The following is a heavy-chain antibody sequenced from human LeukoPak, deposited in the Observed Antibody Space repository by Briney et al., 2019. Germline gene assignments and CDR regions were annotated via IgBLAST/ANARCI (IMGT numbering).Heavy chain of an antibody. D-gene: IGHD6-13*01. CDR2: INSDDSII. V-gene: IGHV3-74*01. CDR1: GFTFSTYW. Sequence: GGSLRLSCAASGFTFSTYWMHWVRQAPGEGLVWVSRINSDDSIINYADSVKGRFTISRDNAKNTLYLQMNSLRAEDTAVYYCAREQGIAAAFDIWGQGTMVTVSS. CDR3: AREQGIAAAFDI. J-gene: IGHJ3*02.